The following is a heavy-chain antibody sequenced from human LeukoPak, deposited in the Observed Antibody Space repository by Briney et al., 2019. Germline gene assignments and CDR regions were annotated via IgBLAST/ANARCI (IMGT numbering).Heavy chain of an antibody. CDR1: GFTFSSYG. CDR2: ISYDGSNK. D-gene: IGHD1-26*01. V-gene: IGHV3-30*18. Sequence: PGGSLRLSCAASGFTFSSYGMHWVRQAPGKGLEWVAVISYDGSNKYYADSVKGRFTISRDNSKNTLYLQMNSLRAEDTAVYYCGKDRVGATMVIEGMDVWGQGTTVTVSS. CDR3: GKDRVGATMVIEGMDV. J-gene: IGHJ6*02.